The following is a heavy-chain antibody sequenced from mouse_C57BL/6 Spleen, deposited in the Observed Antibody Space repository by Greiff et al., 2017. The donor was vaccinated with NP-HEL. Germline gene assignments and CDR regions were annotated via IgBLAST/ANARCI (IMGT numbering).Heavy chain of an antibody. Sequence: VQGVESGPELVKPGASVKISCKASGYAFSSSWMNWVKQRPGKGLEWIGRIYPGDGDTNYNGKFKGKATLTADKSSSTAYMQLSSLTSEDSAVYFCARGSGPHYWGQGTTLTVSS. D-gene: IGHD3-2*02. CDR1: GYAFSSSW. V-gene: IGHV1-82*01. CDR3: ARGSGPHY. CDR2: IYPGDGDT. J-gene: IGHJ2*01.